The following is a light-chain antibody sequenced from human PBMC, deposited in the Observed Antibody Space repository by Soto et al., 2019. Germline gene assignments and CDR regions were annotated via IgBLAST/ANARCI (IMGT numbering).Light chain of an antibody. V-gene: IGKV3-20*01. Sequence: EIALAQSPGTLSLSPGERATLSCRASQSVSSNYLAWYQQKPGQAPRLLIYGASTRATGIPDRFSGSGSGTDFTLTISRLEPEDSAVYYCQQYGSSPTWTFGQGTKVDIK. CDR2: GAS. CDR1: QSVSSNY. J-gene: IGKJ1*01. CDR3: QQYGSSPTWT.